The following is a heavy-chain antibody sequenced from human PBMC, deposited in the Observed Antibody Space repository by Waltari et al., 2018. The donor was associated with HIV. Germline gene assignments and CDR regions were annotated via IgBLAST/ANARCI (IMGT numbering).Heavy chain of an antibody. CDR1: GGSISSSIYY. Sequence: QLQLQESGPGLVKPSETLSLTCPVSGGSISSSIYYWGWIRQPPGKGLEWIGSIYYSGSTYYNPSLKSRVTISVDTSKNQFSLKLSSVTAADTAVYYCARRGYYDSSGYYDYWGQGTLVTVSS. CDR3: ARRGYYDSSGYYDY. CDR2: IYYSGST. J-gene: IGHJ4*02. V-gene: IGHV4-39*01. D-gene: IGHD3-22*01.